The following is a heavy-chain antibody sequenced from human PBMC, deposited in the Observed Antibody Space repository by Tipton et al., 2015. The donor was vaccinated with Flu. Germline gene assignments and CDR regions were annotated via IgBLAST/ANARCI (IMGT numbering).Heavy chain of an antibody. CDR3: ARDLVQDYRDQYFGMDV. J-gene: IGHJ6*02. Sequence: LRLSCTVSGGSVIPYYWNWVRQSPGKGLEWIGYIYYRGTTGYNPSLKSRVTISVDTSKNQVSLKLTSVTAADTAVYYCARDLVQDYRDQYFGMDVWGQGTTVTVSS. V-gene: IGHV4-59*02. CDR1: GGSVIPYY. D-gene: IGHD4-11*01. CDR2: IYYRGTT.